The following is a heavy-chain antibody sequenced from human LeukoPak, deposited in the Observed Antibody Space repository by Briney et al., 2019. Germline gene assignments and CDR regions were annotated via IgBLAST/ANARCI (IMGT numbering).Heavy chain of an antibody. CDR2: IWYDGSNK. D-gene: IGHD3-22*01. Sequence: GGSLRLSCAASGFIFSSYGMHWVRQAPGKGLEWVAVIWYDGSNKYYADSVKGRFTISRDNSKNTLYLQMNSLRAEDTAVYYRARDYDSSGYSDWGQGTLVTVSS. CDR1: GFIFSSYG. V-gene: IGHV3-33*01. CDR3: ARDYDSSGYSD. J-gene: IGHJ4*02.